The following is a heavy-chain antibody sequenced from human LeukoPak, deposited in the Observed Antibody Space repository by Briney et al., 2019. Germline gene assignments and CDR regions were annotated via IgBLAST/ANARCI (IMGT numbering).Heavy chain of an antibody. CDR2: IYSGGST. J-gene: IGHJ4*02. V-gene: IGHV3-53*01. D-gene: IGHD6-13*01. CDR1: GFTFSDYY. Sequence: GGSLRLSCAASGFTFSDYYMSWIRQAPGKGLEWVSVIYSGGSTYYADSVKGRFTISRDNSKNTLYLQMNSLRAEDTAVYYCARGHSSSWSPYYFDYWGQGTLVTVSS. CDR3: ARGHSSSWSPYYFDY.